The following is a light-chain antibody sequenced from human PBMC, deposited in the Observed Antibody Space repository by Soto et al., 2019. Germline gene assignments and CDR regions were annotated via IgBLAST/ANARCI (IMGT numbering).Light chain of an antibody. CDR3: VSWDDSLSGLV. CDR1: SSNIGAGYD. Sequence: QSVLTQPPSVSGAPGQRVTISCTGSSSNIGAGYDVHWYQQLPGTAPKLLIYGNSNRPSGVPDRFSGSKSGTSASLAISGLRSEDEADYYCVSWDDSLSGLVFGTGTKLTVL. V-gene: IGLV1-40*01. CDR2: GNS. J-gene: IGLJ1*01.